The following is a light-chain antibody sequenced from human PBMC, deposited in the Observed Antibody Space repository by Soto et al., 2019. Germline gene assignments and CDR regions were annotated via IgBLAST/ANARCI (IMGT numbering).Light chain of an antibody. CDR3: QQCHSYPWT. J-gene: IGKJ1*01. V-gene: IGKV1-5*01. CDR2: DAS. Sequence: MQMSQDPSSLDASVGDSATITYLSSQIITNRLASYQQKPGKAPKVLIYDASSLESGVPSRFSASGSGTEFTLTISSLQPDDFATYYCQQCHSYPWTFGQGTQVDI. CDR1: QIITNR.